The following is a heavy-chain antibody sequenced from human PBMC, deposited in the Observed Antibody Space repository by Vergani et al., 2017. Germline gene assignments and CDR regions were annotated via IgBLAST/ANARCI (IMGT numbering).Heavy chain of an antibody. V-gene: IGHV3-13*01. CDR2: IGTAGDT. CDR3: ARGGSAICTMAYMDV. D-gene: IGHD5/OR15-5a*01. Sequence: EVQLVESGGGLVQPGGSLRLSCAASGFTFNNYDMHWVRQLPGKSLEWVSAIGTAGDTYYRDSVQGRFTISRENAKNSLFLQLNSLRDGDTAVYFCARGGSAICTMAYMDVWGTGAAVTVSS. CDR1: GFTFNNYD. J-gene: IGHJ6*03.